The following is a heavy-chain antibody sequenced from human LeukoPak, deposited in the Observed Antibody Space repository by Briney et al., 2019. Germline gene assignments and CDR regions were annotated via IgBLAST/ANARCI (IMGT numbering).Heavy chain of an antibody. V-gene: IGHV4-61*02. CDR3: GTGDY. CDR1: GVSISSGSYY. J-gene: IGHJ4*02. D-gene: IGHD7-27*01. Sequence: PSQTLSLTCTVSGVSISSGSYYWSWIRQPAGKGLEWIGRIYTSGSTNYNPSLKSRVTISVDTSKNQFSLKLSSVTAADTAVYYCGTGDYWGQGTLVTVSS. CDR2: IYTSGST.